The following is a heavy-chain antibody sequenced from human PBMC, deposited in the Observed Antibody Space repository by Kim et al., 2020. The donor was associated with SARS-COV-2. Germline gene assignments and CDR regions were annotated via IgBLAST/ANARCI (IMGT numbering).Heavy chain of an antibody. CDR3: ARGASITIFGVVILGGAFDP. Sequence: SETLSLTCTVSGGSISSGGYYWSWIRQHPGKGLEWIGYIYYSGSTYYNPSPKSRVTISVDTSKNQFSLKLSSVTAADTAVYYCARGASITIFGVVILGGAFDPWGQGTLVTVSS. J-gene: IGHJ5*02. CDR1: GGSISSGGYY. CDR2: IYYSGST. V-gene: IGHV4-31*03. D-gene: IGHD3-3*01.